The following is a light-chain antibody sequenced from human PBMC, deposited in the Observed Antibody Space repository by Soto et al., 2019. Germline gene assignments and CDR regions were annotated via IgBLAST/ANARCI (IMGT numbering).Light chain of an antibody. J-gene: IGLJ1*01. CDR1: SSDLGAYNY. CDR2: AVS. V-gene: IGLV2-14*01. Sequence: QSALTQPASVSGSPGQSITISCTGTSSDLGAYNYVSWYQHHPGRAPKLMIYAVSNRPSGVSNRFSGSKSGNTASLTISGLQAEDEADYYCSSYTSINTYVFGTGTQLTVL. CDR3: SSYTSINTYV.